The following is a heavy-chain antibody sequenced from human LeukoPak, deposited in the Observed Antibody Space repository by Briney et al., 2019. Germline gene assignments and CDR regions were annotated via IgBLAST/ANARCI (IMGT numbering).Heavy chain of an antibody. J-gene: IGHJ4*02. Sequence: GGPLRLSCTPSGLTFSRYRMSCLRHAPGRAREWVANIKLDGREIYYVDSVKGRFTISRDNAHNSLYLQMNSLRGEDTAVYYCARDDWGPGDHWGQGALVTGS. CDR3: ARDDWGPGDH. CDR1: GLTFSRYR. CDR2: IKLDGREI. V-gene: IGHV3-7*01. D-gene: IGHD3-9*01.